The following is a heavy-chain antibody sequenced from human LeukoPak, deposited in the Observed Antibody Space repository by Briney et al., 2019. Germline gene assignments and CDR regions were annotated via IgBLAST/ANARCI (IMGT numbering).Heavy chain of an antibody. CDR3: ARGFTGCSSTSCYEDSFFDY. CDR1: GFTFSSYG. Sequence: GGSLRLSCAASGFTFSSYGMHWVRQAPGKGLEWVAFIRYDGSNKYYADSVKGRFTISRDNSKNTLYLQMNSLRAEDTAVYYCARGFTGCSSTSCYEDSFFDYWGQGTLVTVSS. CDR2: IRYDGSNK. V-gene: IGHV3-30*02. J-gene: IGHJ4*02. D-gene: IGHD2-2*01.